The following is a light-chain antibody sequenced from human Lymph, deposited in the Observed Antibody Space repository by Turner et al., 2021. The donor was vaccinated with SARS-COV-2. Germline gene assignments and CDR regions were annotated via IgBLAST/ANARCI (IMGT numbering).Light chain of an antibody. CDR3: MQALQTPLT. CDR1: QSPLHSNGYNY. CDR2: LGS. J-gene: IGKJ4*01. V-gene: IGKV2-28*01. Sequence: DIVMTQSPLSLPVTPGEPASISCRSSQSPLHSNGYNYLDWYLQKTGQSPQLLIYLGSNRASGVPDRFSGSGSGTDFTLKISRVEAEDVGVYYCMQALQTPLTFGGGTKVEIK.